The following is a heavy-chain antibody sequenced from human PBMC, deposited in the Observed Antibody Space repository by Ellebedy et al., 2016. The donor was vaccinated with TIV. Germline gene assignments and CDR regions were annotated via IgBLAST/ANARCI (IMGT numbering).Heavy chain of an antibody. CDR2: IWYDGSNK. CDR3: AREPMVRGVIRRGYAMDV. D-gene: IGHD3-10*01. CDR1: GFTFSSYG. J-gene: IGHJ6*02. V-gene: IGHV3-33*01. Sequence: GGSLRLSXAASGFTFSSYGMHWVRQAPDKGLEWVAVIWYDGSNKYYADSVKGRFTISRDNSKNTLYLQMNSLRAEDTAVYYCAREPMVRGVIRRGYAMDVWGQGTTVTVSS.